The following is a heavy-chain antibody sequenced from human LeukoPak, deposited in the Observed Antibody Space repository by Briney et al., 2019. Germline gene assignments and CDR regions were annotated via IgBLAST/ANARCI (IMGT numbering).Heavy chain of an antibody. V-gene: IGHV4-30-2*01. Sequence: SQTLSLTCTVSGGSISSGGYYWSWIRQPPGKGLEWIGCIYHSGSTYYNPSLKSRVTISVDRSKNQFSLRLNSVTAADTAVYYCARDDVDTPPFDYLGQGTLVTVSS. CDR3: ARDDVDTPPFDY. CDR2: IYHSGST. CDR1: GGSISSGGYY. D-gene: IGHD5-18*01. J-gene: IGHJ4*02.